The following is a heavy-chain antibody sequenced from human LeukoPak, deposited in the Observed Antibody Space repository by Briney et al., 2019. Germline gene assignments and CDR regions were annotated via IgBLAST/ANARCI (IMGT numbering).Heavy chain of an antibody. V-gene: IGHV3-74*01. CDR2: INSDGTST. Sequence: GGSLRLSCAASGFTFSSNWMHWVRQAPGKGLVWFSRINSDGTSTIYADSVKGRFTISRDNAKNTLYLQMNILRAEDTAVYYCARAYSGNYYNWFDPWGQGTLVTVSS. CDR3: ARAYSGNYYNWFDP. D-gene: IGHD1-26*01. J-gene: IGHJ5*02. CDR1: GFTFSSNW.